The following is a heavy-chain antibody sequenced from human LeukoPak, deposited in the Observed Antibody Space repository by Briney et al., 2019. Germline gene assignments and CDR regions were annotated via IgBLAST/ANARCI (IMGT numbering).Heavy chain of an antibody. Sequence: PGGSLRLSCAVSGFTYSIYAMSWVRQAPGKGLEGVSTISGSGDTHYVDSVKGRFTISRDNSKNTLYLQMNSLRAEDTAVYYCAKDHRVYSQCSAFDIWGQGTMVTVSS. CDR3: AKDHRVYSQCSAFDI. CDR2: ISGSGDT. CDR1: GFTYSIYA. V-gene: IGHV3-23*01. J-gene: IGHJ3*02. D-gene: IGHD5/OR15-5a*01.